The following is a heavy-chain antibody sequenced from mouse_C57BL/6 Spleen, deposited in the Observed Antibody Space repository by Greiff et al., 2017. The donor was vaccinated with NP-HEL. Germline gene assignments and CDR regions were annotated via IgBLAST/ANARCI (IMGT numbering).Heavy chain of an antibody. Sequence: EVQLQQSGPVLVKPGASVKMSCKASGYTFTDYYMNWVKQSHGKSLEWIGVINPYNGGTSYNQKFKGKATLTVDKSSSTAYMELNSLTSEDSAVYYCAREGYDAYFDYWGQGTTLTVSS. CDR3: AREGYDAYFDY. CDR1: GYTFTDYY. D-gene: IGHD2-2*01. J-gene: IGHJ2*01. CDR2: INPYNGGT. V-gene: IGHV1-19*01.